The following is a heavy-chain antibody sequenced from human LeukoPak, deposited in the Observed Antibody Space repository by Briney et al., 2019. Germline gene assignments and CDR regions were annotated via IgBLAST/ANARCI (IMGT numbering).Heavy chain of an antibody. J-gene: IGHJ5*02. CDR2: INPSGGRT. D-gene: IGHD3-22*01. CDR3: ARGGRDYHDSSGYYT. Sequence: ASVKVSCKASGNTFITYYIHWVRQPPGQGLEWMGIINPSGGRTSYAQKFQGRATMTRDTSTNTVYMDLYSLRSGDTAVYYCARGGRDYHDSSGYYTWGQGTLVTVSS. V-gene: IGHV1-46*01. CDR1: GNTFITYY.